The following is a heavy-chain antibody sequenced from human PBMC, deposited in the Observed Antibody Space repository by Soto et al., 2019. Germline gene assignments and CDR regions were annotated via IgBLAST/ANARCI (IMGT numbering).Heavy chain of an antibody. Sequence: QLQLQESGPGLVKPSETLSLTCTVSGGSISSSSYYWGWIRQPPGKGLEWIGSIYYSGSTYYNPSLKSRVTISVDTSKNQFSLKLSSVTAADTAVYYCAEIDAEPSRGIVGGMDVWGQGTTVTVSS. D-gene: IGHD1-26*01. CDR3: AEIDAEPSRGIVGGMDV. J-gene: IGHJ6*02. CDR1: GGSISSSSYY. CDR2: IYYSGST. V-gene: IGHV4-39*01.